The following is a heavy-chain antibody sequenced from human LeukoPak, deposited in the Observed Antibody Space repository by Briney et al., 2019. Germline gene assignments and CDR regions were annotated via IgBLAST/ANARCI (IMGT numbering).Heavy chain of an antibody. CDR1: EFTSSAFW. V-gene: IGHV3-7*01. Sequence: GGSLRLSCAASEFTSSAFWMTWVRRPPGKGLEWVANINKDGTEKEYVDSVKGRFSIFKDNAKNSVFLQMNSLRAEDTAVYYCAIFAGAVPGNLLLWGKGTTVIVSA. D-gene: IGHD2-8*02. J-gene: IGHJ6*04. CDR2: INKDGTEK. CDR3: AIFAGAVPGNLLL.